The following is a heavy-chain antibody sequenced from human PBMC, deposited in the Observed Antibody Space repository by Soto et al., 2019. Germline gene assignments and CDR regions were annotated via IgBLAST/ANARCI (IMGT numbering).Heavy chain of an antibody. V-gene: IGHV3-21*01. CDR1: GFTFSSYS. Sequence: PGGSLRLSCAASGFTFSSYSMNWVRQAPGKGLEWVSSISSSSSYIYYADSVKGRFTISRGNAKNSLYLQMNSLRAEDTAVYYCARDYYRFNSGYGFSMDVWGQGTTVTVS. CDR3: ARDYYRFNSGYGFSMDV. CDR2: ISSSSSYI. J-gene: IGHJ6*02. D-gene: IGHD5-12*01.